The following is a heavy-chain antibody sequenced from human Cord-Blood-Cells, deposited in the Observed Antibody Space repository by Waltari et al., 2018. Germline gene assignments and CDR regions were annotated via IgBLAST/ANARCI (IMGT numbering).Heavy chain of an antibody. D-gene: IGHD3-3*01. CDR1: GFTFSSYS. CDR2: ISSSSSYI. V-gene: IGHV3-21*01. J-gene: IGHJ3*02. CDR3: ARDQPYYDFWSGYHDAFDI. Sequence: EVQLVESGGGLVKPGGSLRLSCAASGFTFSSYSMNWVRPAPGKGLEWVSSISSSSSYIYYADSVKGRFTISRDNAKNSLYLQMNSLRAEDTAVYYCARDQPYYDFWSGYHDAFDIWGQGTMVTVSS.